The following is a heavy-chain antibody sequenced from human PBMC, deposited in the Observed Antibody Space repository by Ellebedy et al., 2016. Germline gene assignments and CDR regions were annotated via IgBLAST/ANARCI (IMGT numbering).Heavy chain of an antibody. Sequence: GESLKISXAASGFTFSGSAMHWVRQASGKGLEWVGRIRSKANSYATAYAASVKGRFTISRDDSKNTAYLQMNSLKTEDTAVYYCTSRLRYSGSYYRDYWGQGTLVTVSS. D-gene: IGHD1-26*01. J-gene: IGHJ4*02. CDR1: GFTFSGSA. CDR3: TSRLRYSGSYYRDY. V-gene: IGHV3-73*01. CDR2: IRSKANSYAT.